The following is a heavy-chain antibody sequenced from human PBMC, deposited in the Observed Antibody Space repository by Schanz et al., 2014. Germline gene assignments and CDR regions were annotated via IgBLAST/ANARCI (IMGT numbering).Heavy chain of an antibody. Sequence: EVQLAESGGGLIQPGGSLRLSCAASGFGFSSYSMNWVRQAPGKGLEWVSYISGSSRTIYYADSVKGRFTISRDNTKISLFLQLNSLRADDTAVYYCARNRGSGGQNWYFDLWGRGSLVTVSS. CDR2: ISGSSRTI. CDR1: GFGFSSYS. V-gene: IGHV3-48*04. CDR3: ARNRGSGGQNWYFDL. J-gene: IGHJ2*01. D-gene: IGHD1-26*01.